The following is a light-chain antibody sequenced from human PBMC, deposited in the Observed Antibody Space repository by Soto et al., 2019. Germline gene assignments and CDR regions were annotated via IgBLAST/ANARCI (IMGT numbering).Light chain of an antibody. V-gene: IGKV3-11*02. J-gene: IGKJ3*01. CDR1: QSVSSY. Sequence: EIVLTQSPATLSLSPGERATLSCRASQSVSSYLAWYQQKPGQAPRLPIYDASNRATGIPARFSGSGSGRDFTLTICTLETEDLAVYYCQQRSNWAFTFGPGNKVDI. CDR3: QQRSNWAFT. CDR2: DAS.